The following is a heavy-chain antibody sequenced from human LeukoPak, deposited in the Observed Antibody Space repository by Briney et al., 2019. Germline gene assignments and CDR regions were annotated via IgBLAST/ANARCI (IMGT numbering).Heavy chain of an antibody. Sequence: SQTLSLTCSVSGDSISNRDYYWSWIRQPPGKGLEWIGYIYYSGSTSYNPSLKSRVTISVDTSKNQFSLRLSSVTAADTAVYHCARGFDGHNAFDIWGQGTMVTVSS. CDR3: ARGFDGHNAFDI. CDR1: GDSISNRDYY. J-gene: IGHJ3*02. V-gene: IGHV4-30-4*08. CDR2: IYYSGST. D-gene: IGHD3-9*01.